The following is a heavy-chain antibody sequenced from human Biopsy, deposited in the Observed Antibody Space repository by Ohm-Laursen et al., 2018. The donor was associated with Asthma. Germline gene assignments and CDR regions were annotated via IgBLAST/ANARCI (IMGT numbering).Heavy chain of an antibody. V-gene: IGHV3-30*01. Sequence: SLRLSCSAPGFSFSNFAIHWVRQAPGKGLEWVGVISKDASTQDYADSVKGRFTMARDNSKNTLDLQMNGLREEDTAVYYCVRDGTDDAFDIWGQGTVVSVSS. CDR1: GFSFSNFA. CDR2: ISKDASTQ. CDR3: VRDGTDDAFDI. J-gene: IGHJ3*02. D-gene: IGHD1-1*01.